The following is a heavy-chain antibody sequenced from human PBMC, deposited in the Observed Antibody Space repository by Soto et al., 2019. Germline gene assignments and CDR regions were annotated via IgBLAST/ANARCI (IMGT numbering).Heavy chain of an antibody. V-gene: IGHV1-69*02. Sequence: QVQLVQSGAEVKKPGSSVKVSCKASGGTFSSYTISWVRQAPGQGLEWMGRIIPILGIANYAQKFQGRVTITADKSTSTAYMELSSLRSEDTAVYYCARSVSGSGSYFYYGMDVWGQGTTVTVSS. CDR3: ARSVSGSGSYFYYGMDV. CDR2: IIPILGIA. CDR1: GGTFSSYT. J-gene: IGHJ6*02. D-gene: IGHD1-26*01.